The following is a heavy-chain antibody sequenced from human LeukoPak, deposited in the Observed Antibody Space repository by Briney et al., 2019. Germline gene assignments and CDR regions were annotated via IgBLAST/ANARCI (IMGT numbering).Heavy chain of an antibody. J-gene: IGHJ4*02. CDR2: ISAYNGNT. D-gene: IGHD3-10*01. CDR3: AREFTVRGVGYFDY. Sequence: ASVKVSCKASGYTFTSYGISWVRQAPGQGLEWVGWISAYNGNTNYAQKLQGRVTMTTDTSTSTAYMELRSLRSDDTAVSYCAREFTVRGVGYFDYWGQGTLVTVSS. CDR1: GYTFTSYG. V-gene: IGHV1-18*01.